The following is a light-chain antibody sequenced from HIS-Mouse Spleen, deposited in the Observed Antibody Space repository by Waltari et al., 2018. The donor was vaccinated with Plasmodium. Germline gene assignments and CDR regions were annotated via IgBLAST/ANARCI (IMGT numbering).Light chain of an antibody. J-gene: IGKJ4*01. CDR3: QQRSNWPPLT. CDR1: QSVSSD. Sequence: EIALTQSPATLSLSPGERATLSCRASQSVSSDLAWYQQKPGQAPRLLLYDASNRATGIPARFSGSGSGTDFTLTISSLEPEDFAVYYCQQRSNWPPLTFGGGTKVEIK. V-gene: IGKV3-11*01. CDR2: DAS.